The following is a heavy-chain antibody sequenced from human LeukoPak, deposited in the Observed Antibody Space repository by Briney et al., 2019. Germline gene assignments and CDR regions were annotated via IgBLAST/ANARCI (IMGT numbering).Heavy chain of an antibody. CDR2: SSAYNGNT. Sequence: ASVKVSCKASGYTFTSYGISWVRQAPGQGLEWMGWSSAYNGNTNYAQKLQGRVTMTTDTSTSTAYMELRSLRSDDTAVYYCARDQTNYYDSSGYYRGYYGMDVWGQGTTVTVFS. V-gene: IGHV1-18*01. CDR3: ARDQTNYYDSSGYYRGYYGMDV. J-gene: IGHJ6*02. D-gene: IGHD3-22*01. CDR1: GYTFTSYG.